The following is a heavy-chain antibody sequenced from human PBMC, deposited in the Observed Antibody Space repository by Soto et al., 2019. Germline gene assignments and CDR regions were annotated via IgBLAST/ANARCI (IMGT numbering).Heavy chain of an antibody. CDR3: AAGGGLPRYY. CDR2: IYHSGST. D-gene: IGHD5-12*01. V-gene: IGHV4-30-2*01. CDR1: GGSISSGGYS. J-gene: IGHJ4*02. Sequence: QLQLQESGSGLVKPSQTLSLTCAVSGGSISSGGYSWSWIRQPPGKGLEWIGYIYHSGSTYYNPSLTIPVTISVDRSKNQFSLKLSSVTAADTAVYYCAAGGGLPRYYWPQGTLVTVSS.